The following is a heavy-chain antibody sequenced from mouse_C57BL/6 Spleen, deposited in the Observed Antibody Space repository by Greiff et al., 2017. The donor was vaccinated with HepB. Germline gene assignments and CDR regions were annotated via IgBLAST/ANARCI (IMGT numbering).Heavy chain of an antibody. CDR3: AREIYYGNPRGYAMDY. CDR1: GYTFTDYN. D-gene: IGHD2-1*01. J-gene: IGHJ4*01. CDR2: INPNNGGT. Sequence: VQLQQSGPELVKPGASVKIPCKASGYTFTDYNMDWVKQSHGKSLEWIGDINPNNGGTIYNQKFKGKATLTVDKSSSTAYMELRSLTSEDTAVYYCAREIYYGNPRGYAMDYWGQGTSVTVSS. V-gene: IGHV1-18*01.